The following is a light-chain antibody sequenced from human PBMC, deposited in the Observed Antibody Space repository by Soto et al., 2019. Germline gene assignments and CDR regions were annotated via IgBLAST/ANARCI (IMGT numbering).Light chain of an antibody. CDR2: KAP. Sequence: DIQMTQSPSTLSGSVGDRVTITCRASQTISSWLAWYQQKPGKAPKLLIYKAPTLKSGVPSRFSGSGSGTEFAINIRSLQPDDFATYYCQPSYSYAEAYGQGAKVELK. V-gene: IGKV1-5*03. J-gene: IGKJ1*01. CDR1: QTISSW. CDR3: QPSYSYAEA.